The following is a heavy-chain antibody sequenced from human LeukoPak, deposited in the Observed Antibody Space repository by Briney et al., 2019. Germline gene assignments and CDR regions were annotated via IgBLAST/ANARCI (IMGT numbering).Heavy chain of an antibody. D-gene: IGHD1-26*01. CDR3: ARDHNSGSNKGSFDY. CDR2: INPNSGGT. Sequence: ASVKVSCKASGYTFTCYYMHWVRQAPGQGLEWMGWINPNSGGTNYAQKFQGRVTMTRDTSISTAYMELSSLRSEDTAIYYCARDHNSGSNKGSFDYWGQGTLVTVSA. CDR1: GYTFTCYY. J-gene: IGHJ4*02. V-gene: IGHV1-2*02.